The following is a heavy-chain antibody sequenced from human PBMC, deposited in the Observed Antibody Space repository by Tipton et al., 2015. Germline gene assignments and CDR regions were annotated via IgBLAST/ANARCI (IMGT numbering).Heavy chain of an antibody. CDR3: ARARGRHGGLFDS. D-gene: IGHD4-23*01. CDR1: GYSISSGYY. V-gene: IGHV4-38-2*01. Sequence: TLSLTCDVSGYSISSGYYWSWIRQPPGKGLEWIGSFFHSGNTFHNPPLRSRVIISVDTSKNQFSLTVTSVTAADTAVYYCARARGRHGGLFDSWGQGTLVTVSS. J-gene: IGHJ4*02. CDR2: FFHSGNT.